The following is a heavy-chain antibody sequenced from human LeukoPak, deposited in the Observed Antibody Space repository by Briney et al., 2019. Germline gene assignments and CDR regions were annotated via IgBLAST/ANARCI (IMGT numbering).Heavy chain of an antibody. Sequence: SETLSLTCAVYGGSFSGYYWSWIRQPPGKGLEWIGEINHSGSTNYNPSLKSRVTISVDTSKNQFSLKLSSVTAADTAVYYCARVYSYYYYMDVWGKGTTVTVSS. V-gene: IGHV4-34*01. CDR1: GGSFSGYY. CDR3: ARVYSYYYYMDV. J-gene: IGHJ6*03. CDR2: INHSGST. D-gene: IGHD3-10*01.